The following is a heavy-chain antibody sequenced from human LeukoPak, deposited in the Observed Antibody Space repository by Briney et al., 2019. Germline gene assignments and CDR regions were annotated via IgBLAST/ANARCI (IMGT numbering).Heavy chain of an antibody. CDR1: GGSISSGGYY. J-gene: IGHJ4*02. V-gene: IGHV4-31*03. Sequence: SETLSLTCTVSGGSISSGGYYWSWIRQHPGKGLEWIGYIYYSGSTYYNPSLKSRVTISVDTSKNQFSLKLSSVTAADTAVYYCARAGGNSYGFFGFDYWGQGTLVTVSS. D-gene: IGHD5-18*01. CDR2: IYYSGST. CDR3: ARAGGNSYGFFGFDY.